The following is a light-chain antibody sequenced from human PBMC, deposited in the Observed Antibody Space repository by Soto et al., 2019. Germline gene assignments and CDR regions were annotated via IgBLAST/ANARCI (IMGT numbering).Light chain of an antibody. J-gene: IGKJ1*01. CDR3: HQRQGLPRT. CDR2: QTS. Sequence: EIVLTQSPATLSSFPGDRVTLSCRASQYINTRLAWYQHRPGQSPRLLIYQTSLRAAGIPARFSASGSGTDFTLTISDVQPEDFALYYCHQRQGLPRTFGQGTKVDI. CDR1: QYINTR. V-gene: IGKV3-11*01.